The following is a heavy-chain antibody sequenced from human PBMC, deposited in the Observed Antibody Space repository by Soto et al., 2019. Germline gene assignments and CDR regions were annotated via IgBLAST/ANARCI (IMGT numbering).Heavy chain of an antibody. V-gene: IGHV1-18*04. J-gene: IGHJ6*02. CDR3: ARAVFCGGAPACPDMDV. CDR2: ISGYNGNT. Sequence: QVVLEQSGGEVKKPGASVKVSCKASGYTFSGYSITWVRQAPGQGLEWMGRISGYNGNTNYARTLRGRLTLTTDTSTSTAYMELRRLTSDDTAVYYCARAVFCGGAPACPDMDVWGQGTTVTVSS. D-gene: IGHD2-21*01. CDR1: GYTFSGYS.